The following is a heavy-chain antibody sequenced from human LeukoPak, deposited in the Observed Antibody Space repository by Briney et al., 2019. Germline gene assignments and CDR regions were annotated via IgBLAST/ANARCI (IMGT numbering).Heavy chain of an antibody. D-gene: IGHD3-10*01. CDR1: GFTFSSYE. CDR2: ISSSGSTI. CDR3: ARFDGSGSSFDY. Sequence: GGSLRLSCAASGFTFSSYEMNWVRQAPGKGLEWVSYISSSGSTIYYAVSVKGQFTISRDNAKNSLYLQMNSLRAEDTAVYYCARFDGSGSSFDYWGQGTLVTVSS. V-gene: IGHV3-48*03. J-gene: IGHJ4*02.